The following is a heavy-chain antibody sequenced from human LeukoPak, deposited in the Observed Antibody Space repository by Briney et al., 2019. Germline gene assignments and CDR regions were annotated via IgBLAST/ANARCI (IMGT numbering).Heavy chain of an antibody. CDR1: GFTFSNYW. D-gene: IGHD5-18*01. V-gene: IGHV3-74*01. Sequence: GGSLRLSCVVSGFTFSNYWMHWVRQAPGKGLVWVSRINSAGSDTSYADSLKGRFTISRDNSKNTLYLQMNSLRAEDTAVYYCARQTPGYSYGYYYGMDVWGQGTTVTVSS. J-gene: IGHJ6*02. CDR2: INSAGSDT. CDR3: ARQTPGYSYGYYYGMDV.